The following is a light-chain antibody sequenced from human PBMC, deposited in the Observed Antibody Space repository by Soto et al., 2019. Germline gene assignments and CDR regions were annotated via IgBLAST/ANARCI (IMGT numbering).Light chain of an antibody. V-gene: IGKV3-20*01. CDR2: GAS. J-gene: IGKJ3*01. CDR1: QSVSSSY. CDR3: QQHGRSPRT. Sequence: EIVLTQSPGTLSLSPGERATLSCRASQSVSSSYLAWYQQKPGQAPRLLIYGASSRATGIPDRFSGSGSGTDFTLTISRLEPEDFAVYSCQQHGRSPRTFGPGTKVDIK.